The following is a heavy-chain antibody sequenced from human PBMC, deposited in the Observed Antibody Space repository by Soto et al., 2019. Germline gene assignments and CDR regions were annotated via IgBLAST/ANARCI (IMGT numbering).Heavy chain of an antibody. CDR1: GFTFSSYG. J-gene: IGHJ4*02. CDR3: ARGSGVYGDYGEDHDY. V-gene: IGHV3-33*01. CDR2: IWYDGSNK. Sequence: QVQLVESGGGVVQPGRSLRLPCAASGFTFSSYGMHWVRQAPGKGLEWVAVIWYDGSNKYYADSVKGRFTISRDNSKNTLYLQMNSLRAEDTAVYYCARGSGVYGDYGEDHDYWGQGTLVTVSS. D-gene: IGHD4-17*01.